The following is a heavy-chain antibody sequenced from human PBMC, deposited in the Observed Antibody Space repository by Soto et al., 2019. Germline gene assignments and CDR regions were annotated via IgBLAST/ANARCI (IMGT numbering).Heavy chain of an antibody. D-gene: IGHD2-15*01. CDR1: GYSITSGYD. J-gene: IGHJ6*02. Sequence: SETLSLTCAVSGYSITSGYDWGWIRQPPGKGLEWIGSIYHSGNTYYNPSLKSRVTISVDTSKNQFSLRLSSVTAADTAVYYCAREGGTYCSGGSCYSDYYYYTMDVWGHGTTVTVSS. CDR2: IYHSGNT. CDR3: AREGGTYCSGGSCYSDYYYYTMDV. V-gene: IGHV4-38-2*02.